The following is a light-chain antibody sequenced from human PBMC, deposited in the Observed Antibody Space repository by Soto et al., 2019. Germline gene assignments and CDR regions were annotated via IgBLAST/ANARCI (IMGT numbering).Light chain of an antibody. J-gene: IGKJ5*01. CDR3: QQYNNWPFIT. CDR1: QSVSIL. V-gene: IGKV3-15*01. Sequence: EIVMTQSPATLSVSPGERATLSCRASQSVSILLAWYQQKPGQSPRLLIYGASSRATGIPVRFSVSGSGTEFTLTISSLQSEDFAVYYCQQYNNWPFITFGQGTRLEIK. CDR2: GAS.